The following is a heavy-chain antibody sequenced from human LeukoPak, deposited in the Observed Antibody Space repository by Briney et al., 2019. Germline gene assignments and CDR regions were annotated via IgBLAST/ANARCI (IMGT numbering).Heavy chain of an antibody. V-gene: IGHV3-53*01. J-gene: IGHJ4*02. CDR1: GFTLSSNY. CDR2: IYRGGST. Sequence: GGSLRLSYAASGFTLSSNYMSGVRQAPGKGVEWGSVIYRGGSTYYADSVKGRFTISRDNSKNTLYLQMNSLRAEDTAVYYCAREVPLDSSGFSYWGQGTLVTVSS. CDR3: AREVPLDSSGFSY. D-gene: IGHD3-22*01.